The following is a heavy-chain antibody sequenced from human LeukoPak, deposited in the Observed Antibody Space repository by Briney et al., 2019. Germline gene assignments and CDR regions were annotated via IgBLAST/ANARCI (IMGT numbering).Heavy chain of an antibody. D-gene: IGHD4-23*01. J-gene: IGHJ4*02. Sequence: GGSLRLSCVASGFIFGDYWMRWVRQAPGKGLEWVAVISYDGSNKYYADSVKGRFTISRDNSKNTLYLQMNSLRAEDTAVYYCARDFDDYGGLYYFDYWGQGTLVTVSS. CDR1: GFIFGDYW. CDR3: ARDFDDYGGLYYFDY. V-gene: IGHV3-30*03. CDR2: ISYDGSNK.